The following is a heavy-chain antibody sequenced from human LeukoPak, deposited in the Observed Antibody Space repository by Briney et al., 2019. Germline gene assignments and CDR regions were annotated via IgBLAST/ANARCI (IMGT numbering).Heavy chain of an antibody. D-gene: IGHD3-22*01. V-gene: IGHV4-39*01. CDR3: ASDGAGVLGSSGPFG. CDR2: IYYSGST. Sequence: SETLSLTCTVSGGSISSSSYYWGWIRQPPGKGLEWIGSIYYSGSTYYNPSLKSRVTISVDTSKNQFSLKLSSVTAADTAVYYCASDGAGVLGSSGPFGWGQGTLVTVSS. J-gene: IGHJ1*01. CDR1: GGSISSSSYY.